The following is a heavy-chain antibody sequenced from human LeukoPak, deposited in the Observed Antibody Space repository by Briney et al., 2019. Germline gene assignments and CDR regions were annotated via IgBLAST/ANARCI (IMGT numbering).Heavy chain of an antibody. D-gene: IGHD3-10*01. V-gene: IGHV3-48*03. J-gene: IGHJ4*02. Sequence: GGSLRLSCAASGFTFSSYEMNWVRQAPGKGLEWVSYIGNSGSTIYYADSVKGRFTISRDNAKNSLYLQINSLRAEDTAVYYCAREAGRVGSYFPYYFDYWGQGTLVTVSS. CDR3: AREAGRVGSYFPYYFDY. CDR1: GFTFSSYE. CDR2: IGNSGSTI.